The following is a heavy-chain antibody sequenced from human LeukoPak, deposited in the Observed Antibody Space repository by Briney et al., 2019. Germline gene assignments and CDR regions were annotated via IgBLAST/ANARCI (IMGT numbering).Heavy chain of an antibody. CDR1: GGSISSSTYY. V-gene: IGHV4-39*01. J-gene: IGHJ4*02. D-gene: IGHD6-13*01. CDR3: ARSVYSTNVDS. Sequence: PSETLSLTCTVSGGSISSSTYYWGWIRQPPGKGLEWIGSVYYTGSTYYNPSLKSRVAISVGTSKNQLSLKLSSVTAADTAVYYCARSVYSTNVDSWGQGTLVTVSS. CDR2: VYYTGST.